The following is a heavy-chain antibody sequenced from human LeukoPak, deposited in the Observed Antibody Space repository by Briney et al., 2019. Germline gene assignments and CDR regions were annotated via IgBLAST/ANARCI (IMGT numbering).Heavy chain of an antibody. J-gene: IGHJ6*03. V-gene: IGHV3-30*02. CDR1: EFTFSNYG. CDR3: ARVLGYCSGGSCPHYYYYYYMDV. CDR2: IRYDGGNR. Sequence: GGSLRLSCAASEFTFSNYGMHWVRQAPGKGLEWVTFIRYDGGNRDYADSVKGRFTISRDNSKNTLYLQMNSLRAEDTAVYYCARVLGYCSGGSCPHYYYYYYMDVWGKGTTVTVSS. D-gene: IGHD2-15*01.